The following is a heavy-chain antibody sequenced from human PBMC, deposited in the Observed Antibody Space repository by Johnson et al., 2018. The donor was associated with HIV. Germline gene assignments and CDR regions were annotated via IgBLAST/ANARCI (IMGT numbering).Heavy chain of an antibody. V-gene: IGHV3-48*01. CDR1: GFTFSSYW. CDR3: AKDSTYYDSGGAFDI. CDR2: ISASGSNI. J-gene: IGHJ3*02. D-gene: IGHD3-3*01. Sequence: VQLVESGGGLVQPGGSLRLSCAASGFTFSSYWMSWIRQAPGKGPEWLSYISASGSNIYYADSVKGRFTISRDNSKNTLYLQMNSLRAEDTAVYYCAKDSTYYDSGGAFDIWGQGTMVTVSS.